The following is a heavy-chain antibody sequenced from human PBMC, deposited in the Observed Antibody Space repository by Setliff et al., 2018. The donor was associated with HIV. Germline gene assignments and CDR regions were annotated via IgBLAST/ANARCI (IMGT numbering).Heavy chain of an antibody. CDR3: ARGATLLPGYSDRWEYFYMDV. CDR2: INHSGST. V-gene: IGHV4-34*01. D-gene: IGHD5-12*01. J-gene: IGHJ6*03. Sequence: PSETLSLTCAVYGGSFSEYYWSWIRQSPGKGLEWIGEINHSGSTHYNPPLKSRATISVDTSKNQFSLRLNPATAADTAVYYCARGATLLPGYSDRWEYFYMDVWGKGTTVTVSS. CDR1: GGSFSEYY.